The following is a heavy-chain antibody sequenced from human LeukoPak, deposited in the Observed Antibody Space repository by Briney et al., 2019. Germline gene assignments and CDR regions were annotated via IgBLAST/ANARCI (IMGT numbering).Heavy chain of an antibody. CDR1: GFTFSSYE. D-gene: IGHD6-13*01. CDR3: AHISSSWPDY. V-gene: IGHV3-23*01. Sequence: GGSLRLSCAASGFTFSSYEVNWVRQAPGKGLEWVSAISGSGGSTYYADSVKGRFTISRDNSKNTLYLQMNSLRAEDTAVYYCAHISSSWPDYWGQGTLVTVSS. J-gene: IGHJ4*02. CDR2: ISGSGGST.